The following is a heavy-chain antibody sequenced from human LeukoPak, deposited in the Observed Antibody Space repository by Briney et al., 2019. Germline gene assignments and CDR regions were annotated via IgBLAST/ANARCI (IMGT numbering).Heavy chain of an antibody. CDR2: IYHSGST. V-gene: IGHV4-30-2*01. CDR3: ARNGASSTSNRGCFDD. D-gene: IGHD2-2*01. Sequence: TLSLTCAVSGGSISSGGYSWSSIRQPPGRGLEWIGYIYHSGSTYYNPSLKSRVTISVDRSKNQFSLRLSSATAADTAVYFCARNGASSTSNRGCFDDWDQPTLVTVSS. CDR1: GGSISSGGYS. J-gene: IGHJ4*02.